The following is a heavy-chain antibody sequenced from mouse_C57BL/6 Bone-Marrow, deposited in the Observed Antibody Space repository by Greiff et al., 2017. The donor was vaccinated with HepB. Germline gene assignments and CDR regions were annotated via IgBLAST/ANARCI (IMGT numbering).Heavy chain of an antibody. Sequence: QVQLQQPGAELVKPGASVKLSCKASGYTFTSYWMHWVKQRPGQGLEWIGMIHPNSGSTNYNAKFKSKATLTVDKSSSTAYMQLSSLTSEDSAVYYCASGSIYYYGSDYWGQGTTLTVSS. CDR1: GYTFTSYW. D-gene: IGHD1-1*01. V-gene: IGHV1-64*01. CDR3: ASGSIYYYGSDY. J-gene: IGHJ2*01. CDR2: IHPNSGST.